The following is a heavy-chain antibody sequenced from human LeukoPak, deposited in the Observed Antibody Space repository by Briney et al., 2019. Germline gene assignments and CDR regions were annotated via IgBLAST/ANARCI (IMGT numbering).Heavy chain of an antibody. D-gene: IGHD6-6*01. J-gene: IGHJ3*02. CDR2: IYHSGST. V-gene: IGHV4-4*02. Sequence: GTLSLTCAVSGGSISSSNWWSWVRQPPGKGLEWIGEIYHSGSTNYNPSLKSRATISVDKSKNQFSLKLSSVTAADTAVYYCARNVGVGSLSAFDIWGQGTMVTVSS. CDR1: GGSISSSNW. CDR3: ARNVGVGSLSAFDI.